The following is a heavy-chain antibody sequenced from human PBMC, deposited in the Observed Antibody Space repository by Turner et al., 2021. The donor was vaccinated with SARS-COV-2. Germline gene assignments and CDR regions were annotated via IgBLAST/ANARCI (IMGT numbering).Heavy chain of an antibody. V-gene: IGHV4-39*01. D-gene: IGHD3-10*01. CDR1: GGSICRSRYH. J-gene: IGHJ6*02. Sequence: QLQLQESGPGLVNPSEPLSPTCTGSGGSICRSRYHWGWSRPPRGKGLEWIGSIYYSGSTYYNPSLKSGVTIYGETTKNQFYLKLSSVTAADTAVYDCARLPLGYYGSGSYYHDGMDVWGQGTTVTVSS. CDR3: ARLPLGYYGSGSYYHDGMDV. CDR2: IYYSGST.